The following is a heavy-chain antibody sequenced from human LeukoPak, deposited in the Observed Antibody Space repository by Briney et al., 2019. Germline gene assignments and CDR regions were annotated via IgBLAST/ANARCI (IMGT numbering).Heavy chain of an antibody. CDR2: IRYDGNKE. D-gene: IGHD3-10*01. CDR1: GFTFHTYA. V-gene: IGHV3-30*02. J-gene: IGHJ4*02. CDR3: AKNYYRSGTYYPNYFDY. Sequence: PGGSLRLSCGASGFTFHTYAMAWVRQAPGKGLEWVAFIRYDGNKEDYADSVKGRFTISRDNSKNTLYLQMNSLRPDDTAVYYCAKNYYRSGTYYPNYFDYWGQGALVAVSS.